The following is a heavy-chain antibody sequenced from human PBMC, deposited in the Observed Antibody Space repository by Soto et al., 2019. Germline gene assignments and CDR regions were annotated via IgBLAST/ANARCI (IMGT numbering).Heavy chain of an antibody. J-gene: IGHJ6*02. V-gene: IGHV3-53*01. CDR1: GFTVSSNY. CDR3: ASNYYYYYGMDV. CDR2: IYSGGST. Sequence: LRLSCAASGFTVSSNYMSWVRQAPGKGLEWVSVIYSGGSTYYADSVKGRFTISRDNSKNTLYLQMNSLRAEDTAVYYCASNYYYYYGMDVWGQGTTVTVSS.